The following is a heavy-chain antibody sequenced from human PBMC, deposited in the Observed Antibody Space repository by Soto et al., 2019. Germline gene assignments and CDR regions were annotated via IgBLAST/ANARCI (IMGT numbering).Heavy chain of an antibody. V-gene: IGHV4-59*01. CDR1: GGSFTSYY. J-gene: IGHJ4*02. CDR3: ARASRVPISMIRGVVGSFDY. Sequence: PSETLSLTCTVSGGSFTSYYWSWIRQPPGKGLEWIGYIYNSGSTNYNPSLKSRVTISLDTSKNQFSLNLSSVSAADTAVYYCARASRVPISMIRGVVGSFDYWGPATVVTVSS. D-gene: IGHD3-10*01. CDR2: IYNSGST.